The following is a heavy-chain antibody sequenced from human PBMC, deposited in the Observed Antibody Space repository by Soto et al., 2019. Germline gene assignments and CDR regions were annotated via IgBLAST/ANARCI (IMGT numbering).Heavy chain of an antibody. D-gene: IGHD1-26*01. J-gene: IGHJ4*02. CDR3: ERHRGSYYGDALGY. V-gene: IGHV4-59*01. CDR2: IYYSGST. Sequence: SETLSLTCTVSGGSISGYYWSWIRQPPGKGLEWIGYIYYSGSTNYNPSLKSRVTISVDTSKNQFSLKLRSVTAADTAVYYCERHRGSYYGDALGYWGQGTLVTVSS. CDR1: GGSISGYY.